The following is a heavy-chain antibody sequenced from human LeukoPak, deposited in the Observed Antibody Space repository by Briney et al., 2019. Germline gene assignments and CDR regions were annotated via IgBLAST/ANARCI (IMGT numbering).Heavy chain of an antibody. CDR1: GGSISSYY. J-gene: IGHJ3*02. CDR2: IYYSGST. D-gene: IGHD6-19*01. V-gene: IGHV4-59*08. Sequence: PSETLSLTCTVSGGSISSYYWSLIRQPPGKGLEWIGYIYYSGSTNYNPSLMSRVSMSVDTSKNQFSLKLNSVTAADTAVYYCARPILAVAGTSAFDIWGQGTMVTVSS. CDR3: ARPILAVAGTSAFDI.